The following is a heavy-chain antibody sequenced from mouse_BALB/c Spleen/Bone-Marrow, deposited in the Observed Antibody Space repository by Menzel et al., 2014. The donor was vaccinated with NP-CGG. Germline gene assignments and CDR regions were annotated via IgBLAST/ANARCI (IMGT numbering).Heavy chain of an antibody. J-gene: IGHJ1*01. Sequence: QQSGAELVKPGASVKLSCTASGFNIKDTYMHWVKQRPEQGLEWIGRIDPANGNTKYDPKFQGKATITADTSSNTAYLQLSSLTSEDTAVYYCARWGKLGRGYFDVWGAGTTVTVSS. V-gene: IGHV14-3*02. D-gene: IGHD4-1*01. CDR1: GFNIKDTY. CDR3: ARWGKLGRGYFDV. CDR2: IDPANGNT.